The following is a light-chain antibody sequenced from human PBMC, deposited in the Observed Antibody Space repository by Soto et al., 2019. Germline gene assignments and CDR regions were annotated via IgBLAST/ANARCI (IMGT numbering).Light chain of an antibody. Sequence: DVVVTQSPLSLPVTLGQAASIAFSCSESLVHRDGNTYVSWFRQRPGQSPRRLIYKVSNREAGVPDRFSGSGSGTDFTLKISRVEAEDVGLYYCMQGSHWPPITFGQGTRLEIK. J-gene: IGKJ5*01. CDR1: ESLVHRDGNTY. CDR3: MQGSHWPPIT. CDR2: KVS. V-gene: IGKV2-30*02.